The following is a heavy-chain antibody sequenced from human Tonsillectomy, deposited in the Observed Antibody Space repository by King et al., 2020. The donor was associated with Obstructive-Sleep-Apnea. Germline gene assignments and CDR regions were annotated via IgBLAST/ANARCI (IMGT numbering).Heavy chain of an antibody. CDR1: GFTFSDYY. CDR3: AGSGSYYTHFDY. Sequence: VQLVDSGGGLVKPGGSLRLSCAASGFTFSDYYMSWIRQAPGKGLDVVSYISSSGSTFYYADSVRGRFTISRDNAKNSLYLQMNSLRAEDTAVYYCAGSGSYYTHFDYWGQGTLVTVSS. D-gene: IGHD3-10*01. V-gene: IGHV3-11*01. CDR2: ISSSGSTF. J-gene: IGHJ4*02.